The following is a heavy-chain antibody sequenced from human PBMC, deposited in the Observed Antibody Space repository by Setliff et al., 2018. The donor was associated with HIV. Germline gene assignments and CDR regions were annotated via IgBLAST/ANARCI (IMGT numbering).Heavy chain of an antibody. CDR2: ISYEGSNK. J-gene: IGHJ4*02. Sequence: GGSLRLSCAASGFTFSSYAMHWVRQAPGKGLEWVAVISYEGSNKYYADSVKGRFTVSRDNSKNTLYLQLNSLRADDTAVYYCAKAARDYYDSSGYYIGIDYWGRGTLVTVSS. CDR1: GFTFSSYA. CDR3: AKAARDYYDSSGYYIGIDY. V-gene: IGHV3-30-3*01. D-gene: IGHD3-22*01.